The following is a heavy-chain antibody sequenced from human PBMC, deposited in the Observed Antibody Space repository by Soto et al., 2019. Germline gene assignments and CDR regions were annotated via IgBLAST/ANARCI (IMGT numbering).Heavy chain of an antibody. D-gene: IGHD3-10*01. CDR1: GFTFSSYG. V-gene: IGHV3-33*01. Sequence: QVQLVECGGGVVQPGRSLRLSCAASGFTFSSYGMHWVRQAPGKGLEWVADIWYDGSNKYYADSVKGRFTISRDNSKNTLYLQMNSLRAEDTAVYYCARDTARAMVRIYYGMDVWGPGTTVTVSS. J-gene: IGHJ6*02. CDR2: IWYDGSNK. CDR3: ARDTARAMVRIYYGMDV.